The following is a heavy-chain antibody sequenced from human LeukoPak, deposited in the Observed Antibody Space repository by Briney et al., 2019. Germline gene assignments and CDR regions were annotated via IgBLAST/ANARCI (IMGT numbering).Heavy chain of an antibody. CDR1: GYTFTGYY. CDR2: ISAYNGNT. J-gene: IGHJ4*02. D-gene: IGHD4-17*01. CDR3: ARVTPPRDYGDYYLPLGY. Sequence: GASVKVSCKASGYTFTGYYMHWVRQAPGQGLEWMGWISAYNGNTNYAQKLQGRVTMTTDTSTSTAYMELRSLRSDDTAVYYCARVTPPRDYGDYYLPLGYWGQGTLVTVSS. V-gene: IGHV1-18*04.